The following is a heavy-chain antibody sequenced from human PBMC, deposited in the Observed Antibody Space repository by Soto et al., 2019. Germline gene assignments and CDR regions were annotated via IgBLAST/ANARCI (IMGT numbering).Heavy chain of an antibody. CDR1: GFSFSSYA. CDR2: ISFDGTYK. D-gene: IGHD6-13*01. Sequence: GGSLRLSCAASGFSFSSYAMNWVRQAPGKGLGWVAVISFDGTYKNYVDSVKGRFTISRDNFKNTVSLQMNSLRAEDTAVFYCARLAYSSSFYWGNGMDVWGQGTTVTVCS. CDR3: ARLAYSSSFYWGNGMDV. J-gene: IGHJ6*02. V-gene: IGHV3-30-3*01.